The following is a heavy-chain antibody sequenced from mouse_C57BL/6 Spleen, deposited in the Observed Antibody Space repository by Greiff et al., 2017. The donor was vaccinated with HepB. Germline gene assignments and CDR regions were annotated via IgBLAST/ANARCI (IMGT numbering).Heavy chain of an antibody. V-gene: IGHV1-4*01. J-gene: IGHJ2*01. CDR3: ARKDTTVIDY. CDR1: GYTFTSYT. Sequence: VQLQQSGAELARPGASVKMSCKASGYTFTSYTMHWVKQRPGQGLEWIGYINPSSGYTKYNQKFKDKATLTADKSSSTAYMQLSSLTSEDSAVYYCARKDTTVIDYWGQGTTLTVSS. CDR2: INPSSGYT. D-gene: IGHD1-1*01.